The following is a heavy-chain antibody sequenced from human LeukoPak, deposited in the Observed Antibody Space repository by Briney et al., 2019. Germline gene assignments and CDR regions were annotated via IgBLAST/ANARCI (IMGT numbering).Heavy chain of an antibody. Sequence: SETLSLTCTVSGGSISSSSYYWGWIRQPPGKGLEWIGSIYYSGSTYYNPSLKSRVTISVDTSKNQFSLKLSSVTAADTAVYYCARGFPDFRSGYYTDYWGQGTLVTVSS. CDR1: GGSISSSSYY. CDR2: IYYSGST. CDR3: ARGFPDFRSGYYTDY. V-gene: IGHV4-39*07. J-gene: IGHJ4*02. D-gene: IGHD3-3*01.